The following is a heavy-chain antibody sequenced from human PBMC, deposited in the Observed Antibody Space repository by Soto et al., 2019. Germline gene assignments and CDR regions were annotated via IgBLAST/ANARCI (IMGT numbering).Heavy chain of an antibody. CDR3: ARTYSSSSSYFYYYIDV. CDR2: MNPNTGNT. D-gene: IGHD6-6*01. V-gene: IGHV1-8*01. CDR1: GYTFTSYD. Sequence: ASVKVSCKASGYTFTSYDIKLVRQATGQGLEWMGWMNPNTGNTGSTQTFQGRVTMTRNTSTTTAYMELSSLTSEDTAVYYCARTYSSSSSYFYYYIDVWGEGTTVTVSS. J-gene: IGHJ6*03.